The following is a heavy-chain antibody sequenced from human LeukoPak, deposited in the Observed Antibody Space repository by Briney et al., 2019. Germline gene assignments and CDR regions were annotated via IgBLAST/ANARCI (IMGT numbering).Heavy chain of an antibody. Sequence: ASVKVSCKASGYTFTSYGISWVRQAPGQGLEWMGWISAYNGNTNYAQKLQGRVTMATDTSTSTAYMELRSLRSDDTAVYYCARVGYSYGKGAFDIWGQGTMATVSS. CDR1: GYTFTSYG. D-gene: IGHD5-18*01. CDR2: ISAYNGNT. V-gene: IGHV1-18*01. J-gene: IGHJ3*02. CDR3: ARVGYSYGKGAFDI.